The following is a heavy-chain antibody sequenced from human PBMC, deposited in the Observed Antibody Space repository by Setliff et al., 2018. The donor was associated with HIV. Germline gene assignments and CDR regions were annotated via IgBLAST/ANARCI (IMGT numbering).Heavy chain of an antibody. CDR2: ISGGGETT. V-gene: IGHV3-23*01. CDR1: TSTFDNHA. CDR3: ARGRLSIAVALSLDS. Sequence: GGSLRLSCAASTSTFDNHAMSWVRQGPGKGLEWVSVISGGGETTYYADSVRGRFTISRDNPKKTLYLEMNSLRVEDTALYYCARGRLSIAVALSLDSWGQGALVTVSS. D-gene: IGHD6-19*01. J-gene: IGHJ4*02.